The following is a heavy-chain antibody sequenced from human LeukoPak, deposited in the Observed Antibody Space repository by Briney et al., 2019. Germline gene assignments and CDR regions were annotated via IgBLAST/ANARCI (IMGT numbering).Heavy chain of an antibody. J-gene: IGHJ4*02. Sequence: SGTLSLTCTVSGGSISSSSYYWGWIRQPPGKGLEWIGSIYYSGSTYYNPSLKSRVTISVDTSKNQFSLKLSSVTAADTAVYYCARGLGSYGYWGQGTLVTVSS. CDR1: GGSISSSSYY. CDR2: IYYSGST. D-gene: IGHD3-16*01. CDR3: ARGLGSYGY. V-gene: IGHV4-39*07.